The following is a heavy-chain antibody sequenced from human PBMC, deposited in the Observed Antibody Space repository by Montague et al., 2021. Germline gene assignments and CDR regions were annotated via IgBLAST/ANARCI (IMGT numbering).Heavy chain of an antibody. J-gene: IGHJ4*02. D-gene: IGHD2-15*01. CDR2: IYDSGST. CDR1: GGSISSGGFY. CDR3: ARSGGYCSGGRCDTFDY. Sequence: TLSLTCSVSGGSISSGGFYWSWIRQHPGKGPEWIGSIYDSGSTNYNPSLKSRLTLSRDTSKNQVSLRLTSVTAAETAVYYCARSGGYCSGGRCDTFDYWSQGTLVTVSS. V-gene: IGHV4-31*03.